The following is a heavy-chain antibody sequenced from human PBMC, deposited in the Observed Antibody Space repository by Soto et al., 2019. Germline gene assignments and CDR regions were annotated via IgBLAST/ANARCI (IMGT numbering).Heavy chain of an antibody. CDR3: ARVLCRASCYSSIDYYYGMDV. CDR1: GFTFSSYG. V-gene: IGHV3-33*01. D-gene: IGHD2-2*01. Sequence: GGSLRLSCAASGFTFSSYGMHWVRQAPGKGLEWVAVIWYDGSNKYYADSVKGRFTISRDNSKNTLYLQMNSLRAEDTAVYYCARVLCRASCYSSIDYYYGMDVWGQGTTVTVSS. CDR2: IWYDGSNK. J-gene: IGHJ6*02.